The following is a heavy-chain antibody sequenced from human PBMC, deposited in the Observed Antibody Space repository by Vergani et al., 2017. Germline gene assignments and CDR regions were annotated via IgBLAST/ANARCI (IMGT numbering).Heavy chain of an antibody. CDR3: GGKRGACRAGYGHYYDF. CDR2: MDYSGST. J-gene: IGHJ4*02. CDR1: GDSVISTDYH. V-gene: IGHV4-39*01. Sequence: QVQLQESGPGLVKPSETLSLTCTVSGDSVISTDYHWGWIRQPPGKGLEWIGRMDYSGSTSYNPSLESRISISFETPKNQFSLRLTSVTAADTAVYYCGGKRGACRAGYGHYYDFWGPGTLVGVSS. D-gene: IGHD3-9*01.